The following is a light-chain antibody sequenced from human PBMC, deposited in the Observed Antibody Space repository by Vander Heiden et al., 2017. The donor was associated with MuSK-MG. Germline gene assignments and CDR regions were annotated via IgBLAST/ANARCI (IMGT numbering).Light chain of an antibody. CDR3: QHYGSSWT. J-gene: IGKJ1*01. V-gene: IGKV3-20*01. Sequence: EIVLTQSPGTLSLSPGERATLSCRASQSVRSSYLAWYQQKPGQAPSLLIYGAHGRATGIPDRFSGSGSGTGFTLTISRLEPEDFAVYYYQHYGSSWTFGPGTKVEIK. CDR2: GAH. CDR1: QSVRSSY.